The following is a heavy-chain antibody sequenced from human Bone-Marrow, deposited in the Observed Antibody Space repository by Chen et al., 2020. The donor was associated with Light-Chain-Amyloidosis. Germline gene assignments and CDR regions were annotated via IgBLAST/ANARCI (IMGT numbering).Heavy chain of an antibody. Sequence: QVQLVQSGAEVKKPGASVKVSCKASGYTFTSYYMHWVRQAPGQGLEWMGIINPSGGSTSYAQKFQGRATMTRDTSTITVYMELRSLRSEDTAVYYCARSGSGIFTSGYDYWGQGTLVTVSS. CDR2: INPSGGST. CDR3: ARSGSGIFTSGYDY. D-gene: IGHD1-26*01. V-gene: IGHV1-46*01. J-gene: IGHJ4*02. CDR1: GYTFTSYY.